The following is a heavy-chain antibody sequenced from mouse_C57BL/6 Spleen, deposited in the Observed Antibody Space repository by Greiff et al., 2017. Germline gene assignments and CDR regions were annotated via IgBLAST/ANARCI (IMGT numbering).Heavy chain of an antibody. CDR1: GYTFTSYW. D-gene: IGHD1-1*01. J-gene: IGHJ4*01. CDR2: INPSNGGT. Sequence: QVQLQQPGTELVKPGASVKLSCKASGYTFTSYWMHWVKQRPGQGLEWIGNINPSNGGTNYNEKFKSKATLTVDKSSSTAYMQRSSLTSEDSAVYYCAVYYYGSSYDYAMDYWGQGTSVTVSS. V-gene: IGHV1-53*01. CDR3: AVYYYGSSYDYAMDY.